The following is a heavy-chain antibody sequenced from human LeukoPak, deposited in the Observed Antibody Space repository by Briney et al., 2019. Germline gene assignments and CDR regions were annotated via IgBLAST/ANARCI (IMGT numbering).Heavy chain of an antibody. CDR1: GFIFSSYE. CDR3: ARDSIPNYYDSSGYLFDY. Sequence: GGSLRLSCAASGFIFSSYEMSWVRQAPGKGLEWVSYISSSGRTMYYADSVKGRFTISRDNAKNSLYLQMNSLRAEDTAVYYCARDSIPNYYDSSGYLFDYWGQGTLVTVSS. J-gene: IGHJ4*02. D-gene: IGHD3-22*01. CDR2: ISSSGRTM. V-gene: IGHV3-48*03.